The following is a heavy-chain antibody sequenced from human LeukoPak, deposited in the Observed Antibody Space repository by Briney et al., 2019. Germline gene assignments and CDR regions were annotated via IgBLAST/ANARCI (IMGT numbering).Heavy chain of an antibody. D-gene: IGHD6-13*01. J-gene: IGHJ4*02. CDR2: ISCSSSYI. V-gene: IGHV3-21*01. Sequence: GGSLRLSCAASGFTFSSYSMNWVRQAPGKGLEWVAFISCSSSYIYYADSVKGRFTISRDNVKNSLYLQMNSLRAEDTAVYYCARGTAARFDYWGQGTLVTVPP. CDR3: ARGTAARFDY. CDR1: GFTFSSYS.